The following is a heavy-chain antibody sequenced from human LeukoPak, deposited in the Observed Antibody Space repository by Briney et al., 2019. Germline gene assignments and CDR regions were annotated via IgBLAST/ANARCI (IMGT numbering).Heavy chain of an antibody. CDR1: GFAFNKYW. J-gene: IGHJ4*02. CDR3: ATGNYYDSRGYYTFGH. V-gene: IGHV3-74*01. CDR2: INGDGSTT. Sequence: GGSLRLSCAASGFAFNKYWMHWVRQTPGKGLAWVSRINGDGSTTSYADSVKGGFTISRDNAKNTLYLQMSSLRAEDTAVYYCATGNYYDSRGYYTFGHWGQGTLVTVSS. D-gene: IGHD3-22*01.